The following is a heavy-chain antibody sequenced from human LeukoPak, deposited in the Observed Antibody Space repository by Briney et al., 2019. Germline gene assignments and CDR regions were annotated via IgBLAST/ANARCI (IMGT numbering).Heavy chain of an antibody. V-gene: IGHV3-23*01. J-gene: IGHJ4*02. CDR2: LDNNGDNT. CDR1: GYTFTTYG. D-gene: IGHD5-18*01. Sequence: PGGSLRLSCVGSGYTFTTYGMSWVRQAPGKGLEWVSGLDNNGDNTYYADSVKGRFTISRDNSKNTLYLQMNSLRAEDTAAYYCAKDGHTAISPVGFDYWGQGTLVTVSS. CDR3: AKDGHTAISPVGFDY.